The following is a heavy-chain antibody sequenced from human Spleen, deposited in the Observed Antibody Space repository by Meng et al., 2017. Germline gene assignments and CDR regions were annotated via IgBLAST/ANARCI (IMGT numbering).Heavy chain of an antibody. D-gene: IGHD6-13*01. CDR1: GFTFSRYK. CDR2: ISSSSSDM. Sequence: GESLKISCVASGFTFSRYKMHWVRQAPGKALEWVSFISSSSSDMYYADSVKGRLTISRDHAKHSLYLQMNSLRAEDTAVYYCARDRIMAAVGLSGVDVWGQGTAVTVSS. CDR3: ARDRIMAAVGLSGVDV. V-gene: IGHV3-21*01. J-gene: IGHJ6*02.